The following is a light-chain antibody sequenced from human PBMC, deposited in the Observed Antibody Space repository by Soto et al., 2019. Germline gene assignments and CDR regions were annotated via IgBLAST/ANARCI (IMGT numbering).Light chain of an antibody. V-gene: IGKV3-20*01. CDR3: QQYTSSQLT. Sequence: EIVLTQSPDTLSLSPGERATLSCRASQSVSSSYLAWYQKKPGQAPRLLIYGASSRATGIPGRFSGSESGTDFTLTISRLEPEDFAVYYCQQYTSSQLTFGGGTKVEIK. J-gene: IGKJ4*01. CDR2: GAS. CDR1: QSVSSSY.